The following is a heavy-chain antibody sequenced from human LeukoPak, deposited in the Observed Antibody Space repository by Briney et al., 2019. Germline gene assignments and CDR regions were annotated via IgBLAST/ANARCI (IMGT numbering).Heavy chain of an antibody. CDR3: ARERSGWSDY. J-gene: IGHJ4*02. D-gene: IGHD6-19*01. CDR2: IYYSGST. CDR1: GGSISSYY. V-gene: IGHV4-59*01. Sequence: PSETLSLTCTVSGGSISSYYWSWIRQPLGKGLEWIGYIYYSGSTNYNPSLKSRVTISVDTSKNQFSLKLSSVTAADTAVYYCARERSGWSDYWGQGTLVTVSS.